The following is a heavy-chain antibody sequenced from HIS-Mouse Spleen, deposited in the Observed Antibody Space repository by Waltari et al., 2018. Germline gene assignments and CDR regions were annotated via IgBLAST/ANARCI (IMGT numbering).Heavy chain of an antibody. D-gene: IGHD3-3*01. V-gene: IGHV4-34*01. Sequence: LQPQQWGAGLVKPSETLSLTRPVIFGSLSGYSWGWIRQPPGKGLEWIGEINHSGSTNYNPSLKSRVTISVDTSKNQFFLKLSSVTAADTAVYYCARAPNYDFFNWFDPWGQGTLVTVSS. CDR2: INHSGST. CDR3: ARAPNYDFFNWFDP. J-gene: IGHJ5*02. CDR1: FGSLSGYS.